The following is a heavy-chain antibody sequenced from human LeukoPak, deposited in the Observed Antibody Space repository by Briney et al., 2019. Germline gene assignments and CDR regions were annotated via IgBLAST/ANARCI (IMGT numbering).Heavy chain of an antibody. CDR2: IWYDGNKK. J-gene: IGHJ6*02. CDR1: GFTFSSYG. D-gene: IGHD3-10*01. Sequence: PGGSLRLSCAASGFTFSSYGMNWVRRAPGKGLECVAVIWYDGNKKYYSVSVRGRFTISRDNSKNTLYLQMNSLRAEDTAVYYCARDEALNARHYYGSGSYYPGGMDVWGQGTTVTVSS. V-gene: IGHV3-33*08. CDR3: ARDEALNARHYYGSGSYYPGGMDV.